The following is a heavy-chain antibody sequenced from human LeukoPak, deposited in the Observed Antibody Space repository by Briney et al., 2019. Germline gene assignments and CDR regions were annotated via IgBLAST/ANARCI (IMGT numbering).Heavy chain of an antibody. Sequence: GASVKVSCKASGYTFTSYAMHWVRQAPGQRLEWMGWINAGNGNTKYSQKFQGRVTITRDTSASTAYMELSSLRFEDTAVYYCARDRFYGSELYNWFDPWGQGTLVIVSS. CDR3: ARDRFYGSELYNWFDP. V-gene: IGHV1-3*01. D-gene: IGHD3-10*01. J-gene: IGHJ5*02. CDR2: INAGNGNT. CDR1: GYTFTSYA.